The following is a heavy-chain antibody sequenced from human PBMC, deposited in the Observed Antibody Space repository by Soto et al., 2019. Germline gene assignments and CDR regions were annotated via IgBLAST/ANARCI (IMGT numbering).Heavy chain of an antibody. CDR1: GYAFTSYG. J-gene: IGHJ4*02. D-gene: IGHD3-10*01. CDR2: IAPHSGRT. V-gene: IGHV1-18*04. Sequence: QVQLVQSGPEVKKPGASVRVSCMTSGYAFTSYGVNWVRQAPGQGLEWMGWIAPHSGRTTYLPKFKGRVTITADAATNTPYMDLGSHSSDDTGIYFCARAATGSYHSAYWGQGTVVTVSS. CDR3: ARAATGSYHSAY.